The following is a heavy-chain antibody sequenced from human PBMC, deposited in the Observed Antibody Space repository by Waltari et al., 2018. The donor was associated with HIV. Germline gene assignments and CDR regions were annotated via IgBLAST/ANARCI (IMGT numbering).Heavy chain of an antibody. CDR2: IGAVGDT. V-gene: IGHV3-13*01. CDR3: VTSRRYYFDY. J-gene: IGHJ4*02. D-gene: IGHD6-6*01. Sequence: EVQLVELGGGLVRPGWSLRLPFAASGLSFGTYDMAWVRQVSGKGLEWVSTIGAVGDTYYLGSVKGRFTISREDGKNSLFLQMNNLRGEDAAVYYCVTSRRYYFDYWGQGTPVTVSS. CDR1: GLSFGTYD.